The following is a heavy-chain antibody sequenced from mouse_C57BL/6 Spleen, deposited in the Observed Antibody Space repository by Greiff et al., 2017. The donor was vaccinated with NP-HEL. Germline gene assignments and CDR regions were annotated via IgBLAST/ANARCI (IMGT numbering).Heavy chain of an antibody. D-gene: IGHD1-1*02. CDR2: ISYDGSN. CDR3: AREGVADWYFDV. V-gene: IGHV3-6*01. J-gene: IGHJ1*03. Sequence: EVQLVESGPGLVKPSQSLSLTCSVTGYSITSGYYWNWIRQFPGNKLEWMGYISYDGSNNYNPSLKNRISITRDTSKNQFFLKLNSVTTEDTATYYCAREGVADWYFDVWGTGTTVTVSS. CDR1: GYSITSGYY.